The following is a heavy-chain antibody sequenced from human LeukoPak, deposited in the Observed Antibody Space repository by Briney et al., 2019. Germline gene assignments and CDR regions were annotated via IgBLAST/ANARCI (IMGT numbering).Heavy chain of an antibody. CDR2: INSDGSIR. CDR3: ARGPSGWGSVDY. Sequence: HPGGSLRLSCAASGFTFSGYWMHWVRQAPGKGLVWVSRINSDGSIRNYVDSVRGRFTISRDNGKNTLYLEMSSLRAEDTAVYYCARGPSGWGSVDYWGQGTLVTVSS. CDR1: GFTFSGYW. J-gene: IGHJ4*02. D-gene: IGHD7-27*01. V-gene: IGHV3-74*01.